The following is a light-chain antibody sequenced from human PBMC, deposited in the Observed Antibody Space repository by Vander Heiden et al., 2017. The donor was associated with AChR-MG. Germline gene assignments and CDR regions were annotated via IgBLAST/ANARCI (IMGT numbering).Light chain of an antibody. Sequence: EIVLTKSPGTLSLSPGERATLTCRASQSVSSSFLAWYPQPPGQAPRLLLSGASSRATGIPDRFSGSGSGTDFTLTISRLEPEDIAVYYCHQYGSSPQTFGGGTKVEIK. J-gene: IGKJ4*01. CDR3: HQYGSSPQT. CDR1: QSVSSSF. V-gene: IGKV3-20*01. CDR2: GAS.